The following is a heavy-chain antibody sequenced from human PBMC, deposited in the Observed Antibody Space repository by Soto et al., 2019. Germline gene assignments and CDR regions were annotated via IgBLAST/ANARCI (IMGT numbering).Heavy chain of an antibody. CDR3: ARQGPYYGSGSYYKKIIIYYYGMDV. V-gene: IGHV4-30-2*03. CDR2: IYHSGST. D-gene: IGHD3-10*01. J-gene: IGHJ6*02. Sequence: PSETLSLTCAVSGGSISSGGYSWSWIRQPPGKGLEWIGYIYHSGSTYYNPSLKSRVTISVDTSKNQFSLKLSSVTATDTAVYYCARQGPYYGSGSYYKKIIIYYYGMDVWGQGTTVTVSS. CDR1: GGSISSGGYS.